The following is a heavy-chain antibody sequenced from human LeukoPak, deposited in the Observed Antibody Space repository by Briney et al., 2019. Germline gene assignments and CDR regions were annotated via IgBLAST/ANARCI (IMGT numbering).Heavy chain of an antibody. V-gene: IGHV4-31*03. J-gene: IGHJ5*02. Sequence: SETLSLTCTVSGGSISSGGYYWSWIRQHPGKGLEWIGCIYYSGSTYYNPSLKSRVTISVDTSKNQFSLKLSSVTAADTAVYYCARGYCSGGSCYSGGDWFDPWGQGTLVTVSS. CDR1: GGSISSGGYY. D-gene: IGHD2-15*01. CDR3: ARGYCSGGSCYSGGDWFDP. CDR2: IYYSGST.